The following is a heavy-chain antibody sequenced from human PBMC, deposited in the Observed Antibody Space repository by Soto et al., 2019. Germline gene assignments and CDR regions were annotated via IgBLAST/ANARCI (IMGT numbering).Heavy chain of an antibody. Sequence: SETLSLTCTVSGGSISSYYWNWIRQPPGKGLEWIGYIFYSGNTYYNPSLESRVTISIDTSKNQFSLKLNSVTAADTAAYYCASGRGHSWGQGTLVTVSS. CDR2: IFYSGNT. J-gene: IGHJ4*02. CDR1: GGSISSYY. D-gene: IGHD3-10*01. CDR3: ASGRGHS. V-gene: IGHV4-59*01.